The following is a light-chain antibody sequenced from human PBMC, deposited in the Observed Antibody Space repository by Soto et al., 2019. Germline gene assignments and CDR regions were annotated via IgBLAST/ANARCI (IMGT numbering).Light chain of an antibody. CDR3: QQYGRSPPFT. CDR1: QSISSSY. Sequence: EIVLTQSPGTLSLSQGERATLSCRASQSISSSYIAWYQQNPGQAPRLLIHGASNRATGIPDRFSGSGSGTDFTLTISRLEPEDFAVYFCQQYGRSPPFTFGQGTKVEIK. V-gene: IGKV3-20*01. CDR2: GAS. J-gene: IGKJ2*01.